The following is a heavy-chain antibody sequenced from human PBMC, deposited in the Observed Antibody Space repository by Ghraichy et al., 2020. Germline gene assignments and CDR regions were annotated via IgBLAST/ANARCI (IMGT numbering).Heavy chain of an antibody. J-gene: IGHJ4*02. D-gene: IGHD3-22*01. V-gene: IGHV4-4*07. CDR3: ARDSSGYFDY. Sequence: GALRLSCTVSGGSISSYYWSWIRQPAGKGLEWIGRIYTSGSTNYNPSLKSRVTMSVDTSKNQFSLKLSSVTAADTAVYYCARDSSGYFDYWGQGTLVTVSS. CDR1: GGSISSYY. CDR2: IYTSGST.